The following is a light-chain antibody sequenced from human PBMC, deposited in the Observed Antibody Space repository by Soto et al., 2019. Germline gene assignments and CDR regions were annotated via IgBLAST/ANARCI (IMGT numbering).Light chain of an antibody. CDR3: QQYGSSPWT. CDR1: QSVSSSY. CDR2: GAS. Sequence: EIVWTQSPGTLSFSPGERATLSCRARQSVSSSYLAWYQQKPGQAPRLLIYGASSRATGIPDRFSGSGSGKDFTLTINKLEPEDFAVYYCQQYGSSPWTVGQGTKVEIK. J-gene: IGKJ1*01. V-gene: IGKV3-20*01.